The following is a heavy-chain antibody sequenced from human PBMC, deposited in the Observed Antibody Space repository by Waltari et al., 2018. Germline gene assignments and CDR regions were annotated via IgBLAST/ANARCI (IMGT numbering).Heavy chain of an antibody. D-gene: IGHD1-1*01. CDR2: ISWNSGSI. Sequence: EVQLVESGGGLVQPGRSLRLSCAASGFTFDDYAMHWVRQAPGKGLEWVSGISWNSGSIGYADSVKGRFTISRDNAKNSLYLQMNSLRAEDMALYYCAKAPPHWNKEAYYMDVWGKGTTVTVSS. J-gene: IGHJ6*03. CDR3: AKAPPHWNKEAYYMDV. CDR1: GFTFDDYA. V-gene: IGHV3-9*03.